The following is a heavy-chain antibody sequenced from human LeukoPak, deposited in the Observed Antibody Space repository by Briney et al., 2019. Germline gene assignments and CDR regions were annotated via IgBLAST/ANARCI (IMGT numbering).Heavy chain of an antibody. CDR1: GFTFTSSA. V-gene: IGHV1-58*02. J-gene: IGHJ5*02. D-gene: IGHD3-9*01. Sequence: SVKVSCKASGFTFTSSAMQWVRQARGQRLEWRGWIVVGSGNTNYAQKSQERVTITRDMSTSTAYMELSSLRYEDTAVYYCAAVTVLRYFDWLPFDPWGQGTLVTVSS. CDR3: AAVTVLRYFDWLPFDP. CDR2: IVVGSGNT.